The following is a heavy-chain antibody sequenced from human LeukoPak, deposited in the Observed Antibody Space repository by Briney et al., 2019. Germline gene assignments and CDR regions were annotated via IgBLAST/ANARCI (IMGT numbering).Heavy chain of an antibody. CDR2: INPTSGGT. D-gene: IGHD2-21*02. V-gene: IGHV1-2*02. Sequence: PGASVKVSCKASGYTFTGYYMYWVRQAPGQGLEWMGWINPTSGGTNYAQKFQGRVTMTRDTSISTAYMDPSRLTSDDMAVYYCARGKEPTALHAADYWGQGTLVTVSS. J-gene: IGHJ4*02. CDR3: ARGKEPTALHAADY. CDR1: GYTFTGYY.